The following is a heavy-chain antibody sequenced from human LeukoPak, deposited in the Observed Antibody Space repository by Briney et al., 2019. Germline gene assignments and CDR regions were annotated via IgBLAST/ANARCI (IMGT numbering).Heavy chain of an antibody. D-gene: IGHD3-10*01. CDR2: IYYSGST. V-gene: IGHV4-34*01. Sequence: SETLSLTCAVYGGSFSGYYWSWIRQPPGKGLEWIGSIYYSGSTYYNPSLKSRVTISVDTSKNQFSLKLSSVTAADTAVYYCASPFGETRWGQGTLVTVSS. CDR1: GGSFSGYY. CDR3: ASPFGETR. J-gene: IGHJ4*02.